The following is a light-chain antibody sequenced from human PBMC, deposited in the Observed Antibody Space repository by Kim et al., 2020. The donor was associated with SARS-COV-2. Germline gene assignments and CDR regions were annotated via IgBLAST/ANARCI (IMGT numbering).Light chain of an antibody. V-gene: IGLV3-1*01. J-gene: IGLJ1*01. Sequence: VSPGRTASLTCSGDNLDDKCVCWYQPRPGQSPLLVIYQNTKRPAASPERFSGSKSGKTATLTITGTQATDEAEYFCQAWDSNTYYVFGTGTKVAVL. CDR1: NLDDKC. CDR3: QAWDSNTYYV. CDR2: QNT.